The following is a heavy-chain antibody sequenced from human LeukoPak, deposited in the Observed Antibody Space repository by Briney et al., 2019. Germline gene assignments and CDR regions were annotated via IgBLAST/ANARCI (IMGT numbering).Heavy chain of an antibody. V-gene: IGHV3-53*01. J-gene: IGHJ6*02. CDR3: ARERNYGDSAGDGMDV. D-gene: IGHD4-17*01. CDR1: GFTVGSNT. Sequence: GGSLRLSCAASGFTVGSNTMSWVRQAPGKGLEWVSIIYSGGSTSYADSVKGRFTISRDNSKNTLYLQMNSLRAEDTAVYYCARERNYGDSAGDGMDVWGQGTTVTVSS. CDR2: IYSGGST.